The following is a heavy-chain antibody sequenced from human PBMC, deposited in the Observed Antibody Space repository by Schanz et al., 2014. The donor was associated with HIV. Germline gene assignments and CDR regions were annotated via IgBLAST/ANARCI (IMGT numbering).Heavy chain of an antibody. J-gene: IGHJ6*02. CDR3: ARGTYSTPVQYYFYYGMDV. CDR1: GGTFISYA. D-gene: IGHD2-15*01. V-gene: IGHV1-69*06. Sequence: QVQLVQSGAEVMKPGSSVRVSCKASGGTFISYAVSWVRQAPGQGLEWMGGIIPNFDTPKYAQKFQGRLTITADKSTRTVSLELSSLRFEDTAVYYCARGTYSTPVQYYFYYGMDVWGLGTTVTVSS. CDR2: IIPNFDTP.